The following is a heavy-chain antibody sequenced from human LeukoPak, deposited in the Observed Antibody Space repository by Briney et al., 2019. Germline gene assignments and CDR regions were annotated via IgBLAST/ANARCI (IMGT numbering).Heavy chain of an antibody. CDR2: IKQDGSEK. D-gene: IGHD4-17*01. V-gene: IGHV3-7*01. CDR3: ARVDNAVTTSFDY. Sequence: GASLRLSCAASGFTFSSYWMSWVRQAPGKGLEWVANIKQDGSEKYYVDSVKGRFTISRDNAKNSLYLQMNSLRAEDTAVYYCARVDNAVTTSFDYWGQGTLVTVSS. CDR1: GFTFSSYW. J-gene: IGHJ4*02.